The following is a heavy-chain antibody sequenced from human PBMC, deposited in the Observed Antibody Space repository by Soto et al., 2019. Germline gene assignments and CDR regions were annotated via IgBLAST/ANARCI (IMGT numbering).Heavy chain of an antibody. Sequence: SETLSLTCTVSGGSISSGGYYWSWIRQHPGKGLEWIGYIYYSGSTYYNPSLKSRVTISVDTSKNQFSLKLSSVTAADTAVYYCARDGGYYDSSGKKGGAFDIWGQGTMVTVSS. V-gene: IGHV4-31*03. CDR2: IYYSGST. CDR1: GGSISSGGYY. D-gene: IGHD3-22*01. CDR3: ARDGGYYDSSGKKGGAFDI. J-gene: IGHJ3*02.